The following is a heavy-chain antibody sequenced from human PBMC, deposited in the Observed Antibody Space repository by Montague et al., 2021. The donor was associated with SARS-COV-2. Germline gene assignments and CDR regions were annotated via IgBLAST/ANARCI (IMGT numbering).Heavy chain of an antibody. J-gene: IGHJ4*02. Sequence: SLSLSWSASGFTFSSYSMNWVRQAPGKGLEWVSSISSSSSYIYYADSVKGRFTISRDNAKNSLYLQMNSLRAEDTAVYYCARDGRHYWGQGTLVTVSS. CDR1: GFTFSSYS. V-gene: IGHV3-21*01. CDR2: ISSSSSYI. CDR3: ARDGRHY. D-gene: IGHD2-15*01.